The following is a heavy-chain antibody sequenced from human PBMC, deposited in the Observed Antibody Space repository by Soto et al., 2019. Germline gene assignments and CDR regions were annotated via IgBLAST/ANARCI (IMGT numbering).Heavy chain of an antibody. V-gene: IGHV3-30-3*01. CDR1: GFTFSSYA. CDR3: ASGSRWLQPQAIKDY. Sequence: QVQLVESGGGVVQPGRSLRLSCAASGFTFSSYAMHWVRQAPGKGLEWVAVISYDGSNKYYADSVKGRFTISRDNSKNTLYLQMNSLRAEDTAVYYCASGSRWLQPQAIKDYWGQGTLVTVSS. D-gene: IGHD5-12*01. J-gene: IGHJ4*02. CDR2: ISYDGSNK.